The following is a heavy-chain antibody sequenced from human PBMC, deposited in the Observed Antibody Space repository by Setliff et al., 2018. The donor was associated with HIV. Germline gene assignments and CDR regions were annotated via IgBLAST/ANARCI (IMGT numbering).Heavy chain of an antibody. CDR1: GGSISSYH. CDR3: ARRGESTGSWFSSWYSYDMDV. V-gene: IGHV4-4*09. CDR2: ISSSGNT. Sequence: PSETLSLTCTVSGGSISSYHWSWIRQPPGKGLEWIGCISSSGNTLYNPSLKSRFTLSIDTSKNQFSLRLTSVTASDTAVYYCARRGESTGSWFSSWYSYDMDVWGQGTTVTVS. D-gene: IGHD2-15*01. J-gene: IGHJ6*02.